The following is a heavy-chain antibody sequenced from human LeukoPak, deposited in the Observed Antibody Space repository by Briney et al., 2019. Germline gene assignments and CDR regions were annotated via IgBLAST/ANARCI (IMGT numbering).Heavy chain of an antibody. CDR2: VYYIGST. V-gene: IGHV4-39*07. J-gene: IGHJ3*02. CDR3: AREDAEQMDNSFDI. Sequence: SETLSLTCTVSGDSINNNVYYWGWIRQPPGKGPEWIGSVYYIGSTFYNPSLKSRLTISIDTSKNQFSLKLRSVTAADTAVYYCAREDAEQMDNSFDIWGQGTMVTVSS. D-gene: IGHD5-24*01. CDR1: GDSINNNVYY.